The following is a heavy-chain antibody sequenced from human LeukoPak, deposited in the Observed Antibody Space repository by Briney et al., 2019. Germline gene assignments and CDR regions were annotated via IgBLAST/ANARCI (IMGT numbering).Heavy chain of an antibody. V-gene: IGHV3-30*18. CDR3: AKGSNRGVATIDY. Sequence: PGGSLRLSCAASGFTFSSYGMHWVRQAPGKGLDWVAVISYDGSNEYYADSVKGRFTISRDNSMHTLYLQMNSLRAEDTAVYYCAKGSNRGVATIDYWGQGTLVTVSS. CDR1: GFTFSSYG. D-gene: IGHD5-12*01. CDR2: ISYDGSNE. J-gene: IGHJ4*02.